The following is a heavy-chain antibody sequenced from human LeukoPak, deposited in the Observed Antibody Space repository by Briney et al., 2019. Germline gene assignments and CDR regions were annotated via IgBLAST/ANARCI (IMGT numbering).Heavy chain of an antibody. CDR2: ISSSSRSI. J-gene: IGHJ4*02. CDR3: ARSDYGTSGNFDY. Sequence: GGSLRLSCAASGFTFSSYSMNWVRQAPGKGLEWVSYISSSSRSIYYADSVKGRFTISRDNANNSLSLQMNSLRDEDTAVYYCARSDYGTSGNFDYWGQGTLVTVSS. D-gene: IGHD4/OR15-4a*01. CDR1: GFTFSSYS. V-gene: IGHV3-48*02.